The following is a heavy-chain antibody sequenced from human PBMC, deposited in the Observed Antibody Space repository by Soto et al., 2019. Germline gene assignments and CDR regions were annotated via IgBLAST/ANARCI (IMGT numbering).Heavy chain of an antibody. CDR3: ARLQQQLVLYYYGMDV. V-gene: IGHV5-51*01. D-gene: IGHD6-13*01. Sequence: GESLKISCKGSGYSFTSYWIGWVRQMPGNGLEWMGIIYPGDSDTRYSPSFQGQVTISADKSISTAYLQWSSLKASDTAMYYCARLQQQLVLYYYGMDVWGQGTTVTVSS. CDR2: IYPGDSDT. CDR1: GYSFTSYW. J-gene: IGHJ6*02.